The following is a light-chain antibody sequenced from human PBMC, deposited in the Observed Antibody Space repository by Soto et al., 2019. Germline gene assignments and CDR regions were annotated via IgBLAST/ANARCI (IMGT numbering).Light chain of an antibody. CDR1: QSVLRGSNSKNL. CDR3: QQYFTTPHT. CDR2: WAS. J-gene: IGKJ2*01. V-gene: IGKV4-1*01. Sequence: DVGFTHSPGSLAVSLGETVSIKCKSSQSVLRGSNSKNLLAWHQQKPGQPPKVLIYWASSREGGVPARFRGSGSGTDFTLTITNVQADDVAVYYCQQYFTTPHTFGPGTKVDIK.